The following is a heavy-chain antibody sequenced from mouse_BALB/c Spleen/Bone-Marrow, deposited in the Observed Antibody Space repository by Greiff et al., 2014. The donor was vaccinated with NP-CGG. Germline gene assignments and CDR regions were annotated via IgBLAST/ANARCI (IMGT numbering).Heavy chain of an antibody. CDR1: GYPFSSYW. CDR2: IYPGDGET. Sequence: QVQLQQSGAELARPGSSVKISCKASGYPFSSYWMSWVKQRPGQGLEWIGQIYPGDGETNYNGKFKGNATLTADKSSSTAYMQLISLTSEDSAVYFCARKYGDYWGQGTTLTVSS. J-gene: IGHJ2*01. V-gene: IGHV1-80*01. D-gene: IGHD2-10*02. CDR3: ARKYGDY.